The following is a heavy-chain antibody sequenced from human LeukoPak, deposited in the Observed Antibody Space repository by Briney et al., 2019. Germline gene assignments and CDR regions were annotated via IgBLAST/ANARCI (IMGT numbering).Heavy chain of an antibody. Sequence: ASVKVSCKASGYIFTTYGITWVRQAPGQGLEWMGWISAYNGNTDLAQKLRDRVAMTTDTSTNTAYMELRSLRSDDTAVYYCARGYSGTYPGPLDSGGQATPVTVSS. CDR2: ISAYNGNT. J-gene: IGHJ4*02. CDR3: ARGYSGTYPGPLDS. V-gene: IGHV1-18*01. CDR1: GYIFTTYG. D-gene: IGHD1-26*01.